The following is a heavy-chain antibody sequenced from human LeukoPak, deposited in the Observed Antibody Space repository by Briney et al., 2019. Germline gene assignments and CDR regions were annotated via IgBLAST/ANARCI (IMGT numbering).Heavy chain of an antibody. CDR3: ARLIPAGYSSGWYRDY. V-gene: IGHV1-2*06. D-gene: IGHD6-19*01. CDR2: INPNSGGT. CDR1: GYTFTGYY. J-gene: IGHJ4*02. Sequence: ASVKVSFKASGYTFTGYYMHWVRQAPGQGLELMGRINPNSGGTNYAQKFQGRVTMTRDTSISTAYMELSRLRSDDTAVYYCARLIPAGYSSGWYRDYWGQGTLVTVSS.